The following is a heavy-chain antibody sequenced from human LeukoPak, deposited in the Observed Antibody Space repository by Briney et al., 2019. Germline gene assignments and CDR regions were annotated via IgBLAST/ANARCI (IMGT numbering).Heavy chain of an antibody. V-gene: IGHV3-11*01. J-gene: IGHJ5*02. D-gene: IGHD4-17*01. CDR2: ISSSGSTI. Sequence: GGSLRPSCAASGFTFSDYYMSWIRQAPGKGLEWVSYISSSGSTIYYVDSVKGRFTISRDNAKNSLYLQMNSLRAEDTAVYYCAREEENGDSSPFDPWGQGTLVTVSS. CDR1: GFTFSDYY. CDR3: AREEENGDSSPFDP.